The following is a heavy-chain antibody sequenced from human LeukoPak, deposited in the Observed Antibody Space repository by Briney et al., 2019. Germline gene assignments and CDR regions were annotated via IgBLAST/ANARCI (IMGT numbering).Heavy chain of an antibody. CDR3: ARSYSDYVHFDY. V-gene: IGHV3-74*01. J-gene: IGHJ4*02. D-gene: IGHD5-12*01. CDR1: GFTFSSYV. Sequence: QSGGSLRLSCETAGFTFSSYVMHWVRRTPGKGLVWVSRISHDGFISYADSVKGRFTISRDNAKNSLYLQMNSLRAEDTAVYYCARSYSDYVHFDYWGQGTLVTVSS. CDR2: ISHDGFI.